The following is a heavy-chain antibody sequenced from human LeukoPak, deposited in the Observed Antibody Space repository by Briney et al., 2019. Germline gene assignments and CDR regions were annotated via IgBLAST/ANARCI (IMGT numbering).Heavy chain of an antibody. CDR3: ARRSILNT. Sequence: GGSLRLSCAASGFTFSSYTMGWVRQPPGKGLEWVSDINPSGGTTYYADSVKGRFTISRDNAKNSLYLQMNSLRAEDTAVYYCARRSILNTWGQGTLVTVSS. V-gene: IGHV3-23*01. D-gene: IGHD3-16*01. J-gene: IGHJ5*02. CDR2: INPSGGTT. CDR1: GFTFSSYT.